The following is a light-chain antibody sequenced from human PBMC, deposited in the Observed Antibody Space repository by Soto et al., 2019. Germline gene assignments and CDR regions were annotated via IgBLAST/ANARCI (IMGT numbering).Light chain of an antibody. V-gene: IGLV2-11*01. Sequence: QSVLTQPRSVSGSPGQSVTISCTGTSSDVGGYNYVSWYQQHPGKAPKGMIHDVSERPSGVPDRFSGSKSGNTASLTISGLQAEDEADYYCCSNAGSYEVFGGGTKLTVL. CDR2: DVS. CDR3: CSNAGSYEV. J-gene: IGLJ2*01. CDR1: SSDVGGYNY.